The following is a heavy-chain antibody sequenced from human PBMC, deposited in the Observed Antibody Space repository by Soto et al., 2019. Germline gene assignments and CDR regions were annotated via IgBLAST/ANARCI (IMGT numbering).Heavy chain of an antibody. CDR1: GGSISSFY. Sequence: PSETLCLTCTVAGGSISSFYWRWIRQPPGKGLEWIGYIYYSGSTNYNPSLKSRVTISVDTSKNQFSLKLSSVTAADTAVYYCARSPSNYDILTGPHRSYFDYWGQGTLVTVSS. D-gene: IGHD3-9*01. V-gene: IGHV4-59*01. CDR2: IYYSGST. CDR3: ARSPSNYDILTGPHRSYFDY. J-gene: IGHJ4*02.